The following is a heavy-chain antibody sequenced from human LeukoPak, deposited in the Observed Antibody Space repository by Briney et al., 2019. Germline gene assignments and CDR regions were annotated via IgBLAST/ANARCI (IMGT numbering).Heavy chain of an antibody. J-gene: IGHJ5*02. CDR3: ARSITMIVTTNWFDP. CDR1: GYTFTSYG. Sequence: GESLKISCQGSGYTFTSYGISWVRQAPGQGLEWMGWISAYNGNTNYAQKLQGRVTMTTDTSTSTAYMELRSLRSDDTAVYYCARSITMIVTTNWFDPWGQGTLVTVSS. V-gene: IGHV1-18*01. CDR2: ISAYNGNT. D-gene: IGHD3-22*01.